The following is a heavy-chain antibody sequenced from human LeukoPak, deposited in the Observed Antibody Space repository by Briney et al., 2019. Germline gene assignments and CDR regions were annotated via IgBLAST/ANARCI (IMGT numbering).Heavy chain of an antibody. V-gene: IGHV4-61*02. D-gene: IGHD3-3*01. CDR3: ARARITIFGVWFDP. CDR2: IYTSGST. J-gene: IGHJ5*02. CDR1: GGSISSGSYY. Sequence: SETLSLTCTVCGGSISSGSYYWSWIRQPAGKGLEWIGRIYTSGSTNYNPSLKSRVTISVDTSKNQFSLKLSSVTAGDTAVYYCARARITIFGVWFDPWGQGTLVTVSS.